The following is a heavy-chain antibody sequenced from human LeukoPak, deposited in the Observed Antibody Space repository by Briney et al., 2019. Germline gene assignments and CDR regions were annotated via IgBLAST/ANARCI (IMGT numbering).Heavy chain of an antibody. J-gene: IGHJ3*02. CDR3: ARGSCSGGSCFRLASYAFDI. CDR2: IYYSGST. V-gene: IGHV4-39*07. Sequence: NPSETLSLTCTVSGGSISSSSYYWGWIRQPPGKGLEWIGSIYYSGSTNYNPSLKSRVTISVDTSKNQFSLRLSSVTAADTAVYYCARGSCSGGSCFRLASYAFDIWGQGTMVTVSS. CDR1: GGSISSSSYY. D-gene: IGHD2-15*01.